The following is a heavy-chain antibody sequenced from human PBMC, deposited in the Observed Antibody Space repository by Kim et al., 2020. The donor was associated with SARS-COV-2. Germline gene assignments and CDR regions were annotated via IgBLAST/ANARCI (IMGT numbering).Heavy chain of an antibody. CDR2: IKSKTDGGTT. V-gene: IGHV3-15*01. J-gene: IGHJ4*02. Sequence: GGSLRLSCAASGFTFSNAWMSWVRQAPGKGLEWVGRIKSKTDGGTTDYAAPVKGRFTISRDDSKNTLYLQMNSLKTEDTAVYYCTTRKGDLPAVYFDFWGQRTLVTVSA. CDR3: TTRKGDLPAVYFDF. CDR1: GFTFSNAW.